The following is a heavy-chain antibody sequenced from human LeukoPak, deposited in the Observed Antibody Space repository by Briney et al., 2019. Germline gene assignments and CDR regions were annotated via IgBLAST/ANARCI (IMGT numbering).Heavy chain of an antibody. CDR2: ISSNGDNT. CDR1: GFTFSTYV. V-gene: IGHV3-64D*06. CDR3: VRGTGY. J-gene: IGHJ4*02. Sequence: GGSLRLSCSVSGFTFSTYVMHWVRQAPGKGLEYVSAISSNGDNTYYADSVKGRFTISRDNSKNTLYLKMSSLRADDTAVYYCVRGTGYWGQGTLVTVSS.